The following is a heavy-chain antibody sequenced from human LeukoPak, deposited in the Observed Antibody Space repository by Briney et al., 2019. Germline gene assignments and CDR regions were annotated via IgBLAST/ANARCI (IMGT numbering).Heavy chain of an antibody. CDR2: ISSNGDNT. CDR1: GFTFSTYV. V-gene: IGHV3-64D*06. CDR3: VRGTGY. J-gene: IGHJ4*02. Sequence: GGSLRLSCSVSGFTFSTYVMHWVRQAPGKGLEYVSAISSNGDNTYYADSVKGRFTISRDNSKNTLYLKMSSLRADDTAVYYCVRGTGYWGQGTLVTVSS.